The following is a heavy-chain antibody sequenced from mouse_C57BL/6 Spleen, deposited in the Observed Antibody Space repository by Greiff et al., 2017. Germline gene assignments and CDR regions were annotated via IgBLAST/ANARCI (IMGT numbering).Heavy chain of an antibody. Sequence: EVQVVESGGGLVQPKGSLKLSCAASGFSFHTYAMNWVRQAPGKGLEWVARIRSKSNNYATYYADSVKDRFTISRDDSESMLYLQMNNLKTEDTAMYYCVRSGRYAMDYWGQGTSVTVSS. V-gene: IGHV10-1*01. CDR3: VRSGRYAMDY. J-gene: IGHJ4*01. CDR1: GFSFHTYA. CDR2: IRSKSNNYAT.